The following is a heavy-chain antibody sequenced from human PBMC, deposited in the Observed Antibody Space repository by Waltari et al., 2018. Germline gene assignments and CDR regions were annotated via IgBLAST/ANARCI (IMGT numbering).Heavy chain of an antibody. CDR1: GFPFSSYS. D-gene: IGHD6-13*01. CDR3: ARGRAGLDAFDI. V-gene: IGHV3-48*01. J-gene: IGHJ3*02. Sequence: EVQLVESGGGLVQPGGSLRLSCAASGFPFSSYSMNWVRQATGKGLEWVSYISSSSSTIYYADSVKGRFTISRDNAKNSLYLQMNSLRAEDTAVYYCARGRAGLDAFDIWGQGTMVTVSS. CDR2: ISSSSSTI.